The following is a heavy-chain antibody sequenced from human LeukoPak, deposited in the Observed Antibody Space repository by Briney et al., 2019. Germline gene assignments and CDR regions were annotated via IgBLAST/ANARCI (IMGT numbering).Heavy chain of an antibody. V-gene: IGHV1-69*05. Sequence: GASVKVSCKASGGTFSSYAISWVRQAPGQGLEWMGGIIPIFGTANYAQKFQGRVTITTDESTSTAYMELSSLRSEDTAVYYCASGIALATYSNHYYMDVCGKGATVTVSS. J-gene: IGHJ6*03. D-gene: IGHD6-19*01. CDR3: ASGIALATYSNHYYMDV. CDR2: IIPIFGTA. CDR1: GGTFSSYA.